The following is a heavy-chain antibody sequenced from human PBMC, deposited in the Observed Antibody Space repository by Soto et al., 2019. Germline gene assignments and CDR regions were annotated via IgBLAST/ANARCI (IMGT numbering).Heavy chain of an antibody. CDR2: INAGNGNT. Sequence: ASEKVSCKASGYTFTSYAMHWVRQAPGQRLEWMGWINAGNGNTKYSQKFQGRVTITRDTSASTAYMELSSLRSEDTAVYYCAREPYDFWSGSGMDVWGQGTTVTVSS. CDR1: GYTFTSYA. V-gene: IGHV1-3*01. CDR3: AREPYDFWSGSGMDV. J-gene: IGHJ6*02. D-gene: IGHD3-3*01.